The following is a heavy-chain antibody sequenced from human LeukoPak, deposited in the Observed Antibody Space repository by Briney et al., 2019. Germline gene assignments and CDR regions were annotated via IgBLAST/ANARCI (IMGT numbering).Heavy chain of an antibody. CDR1: GFTVSSNS. D-gene: IGHD2-21*02. J-gene: IGHJ4*02. V-gene: IGHV3-66*01. CDR3: ARVAKDCGGDCFSDY. CDR2: IYYGGST. Sequence: GSLRLSCAAPGFTVSSNSMGWVRQTPGKGLEWVSVIYYGGSTFYADSVQGRVSMSRDNSKNILYLQINNLRAEDSAVYYCARVAKDCGGDCFSDYWGQGTLVTVSS.